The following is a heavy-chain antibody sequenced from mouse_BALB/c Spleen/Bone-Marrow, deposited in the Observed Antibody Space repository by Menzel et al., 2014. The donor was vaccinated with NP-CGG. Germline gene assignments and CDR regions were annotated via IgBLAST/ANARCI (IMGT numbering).Heavy chain of an antibody. CDR1: GFSLTSYG. J-gene: IGHJ4*01. CDR2: IWAGGST. V-gene: IGHV2-9*02. D-gene: IGHD1-1*02. CDR3: AREGVYGSHYYAMDY. Sequence: VQLQQSGPGLVAPSQSLSITCTVSGFSLTSYGVHWVRQPPGKGLEWLGVIWAGGSTNYNSALMSRLSISKDNSKSQVFLKMNSLQTDDTAMYYCAREGVYGSHYYAMDYWGQGTSVTVSS.